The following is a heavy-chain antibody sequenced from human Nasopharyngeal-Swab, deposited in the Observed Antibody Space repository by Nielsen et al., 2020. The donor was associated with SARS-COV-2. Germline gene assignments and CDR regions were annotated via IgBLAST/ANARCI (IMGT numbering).Heavy chain of an antibody. D-gene: IGHD6-13*01. CDR3: ARDGGGSSSWYSYYYYYGMDV. Sequence: SVKVSCKASGGTFSSYAISWVRQAPGQGLEWMGGIIPIFGTANYAQKFQGRVTITADKSTSTAYMELSSLRSEDPAVYYCARDGGGSSSWYSYYYYYGMDVWGQGTTVTVSS. CDR1: GGTFSSYA. V-gene: IGHV1-69*06. J-gene: IGHJ6*02. CDR2: IIPIFGTA.